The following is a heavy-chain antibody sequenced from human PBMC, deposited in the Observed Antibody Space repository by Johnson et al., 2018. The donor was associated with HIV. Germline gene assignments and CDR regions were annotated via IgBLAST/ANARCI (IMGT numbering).Heavy chain of an antibody. J-gene: IGHJ3*02. D-gene: IGHD2-15*01. Sequence: VQLVESGGGLVQPGGSLRLSCAASGFTVSSNYMSWVRQAPGKGLEWVSVIYSGGGTYYADSVKGRFTISRDNSKNTVYRHMNSLRAEDTAVYYCARDPGVVEAPRSRVDAFDIWGQGTMVTVSS. CDR1: GFTVSSNY. CDR2: IYSGGGT. CDR3: ARDPGVVEAPRSRVDAFDI. V-gene: IGHV3-66*01.